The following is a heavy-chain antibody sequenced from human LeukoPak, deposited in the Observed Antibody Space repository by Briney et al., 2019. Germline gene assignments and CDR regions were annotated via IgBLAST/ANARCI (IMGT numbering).Heavy chain of an antibody. J-gene: IGHJ6*03. CDR2: IYWDDDK. V-gene: IGHV2-5*02. D-gene: IGHD3-10*01. CDR3: AHLNYDSGSYYYYYYYMDV. Sequence: GSGPTLVNPTQTLTLTCTFSGVTLSTSGVGVGWIRQPPGKALEWLAVIYWDDDKRYSPSLKSRLTITKDTSKNQVVLTMTNMDPVDTATYYCAHLNYDSGSYYYYYYYMDVWGKGTTVTVSS. CDR1: GVTLSTSGVG.